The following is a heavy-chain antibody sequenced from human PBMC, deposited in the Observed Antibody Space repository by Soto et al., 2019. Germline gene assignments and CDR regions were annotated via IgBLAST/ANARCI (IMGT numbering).Heavy chain of an antibody. V-gene: IGHV3-74*01. Sequence: EVQLVESGGGLVQPGGSLRVSCAASGFTFGSYWMNWVRQAPGKGLVWVSRIDSDGSSTTYADSVKGRFTTSRDNAKNTMYLQMSSLRVEDTAVYYCARGRPYGMDVWGQWTTVPVSS. CDR3: ARGRPYGMDV. CDR2: IDSDGSST. CDR1: GFTFGSYW. J-gene: IGHJ6*02.